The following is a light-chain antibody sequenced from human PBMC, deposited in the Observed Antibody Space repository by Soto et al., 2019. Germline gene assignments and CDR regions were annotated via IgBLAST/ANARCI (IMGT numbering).Light chain of an antibody. V-gene: IGLV1-40*01. CDR2: GNI. CDR1: SSNIGAGYD. Sequence: QSVLTQPPSVSGAPGQRVTISCTGSSSNIGAGYDVHWYQQRPGTAPKLLIFGNINRPSGVPDRFSGSKSGTSASLAITGLPAEDEGDYYCQSYDSTRSARYVFGTGTKLTV. J-gene: IGLJ1*01. CDR3: QSYDSTRSARYV.